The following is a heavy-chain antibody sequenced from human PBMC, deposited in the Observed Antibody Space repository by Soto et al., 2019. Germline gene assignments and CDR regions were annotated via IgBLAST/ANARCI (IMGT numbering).Heavy chain of an antibody. CDR3: ARVECGSTSCYRPSDY. CDR2: ITPNTGNT. J-gene: IGHJ4*02. Sequence: SVKVSSKASGYSFTTYGFTWVRQAPGQGPEWMGWITPNTGNTKYAQNLQDRVTLTIDKTTNTGYMELRSLAFDDTAVYFCARVECGSTSCYRPSDYWGQGALVTVSS. CDR1: GYSFTTYG. D-gene: IGHD2-2*01. V-gene: IGHV1-18*01.